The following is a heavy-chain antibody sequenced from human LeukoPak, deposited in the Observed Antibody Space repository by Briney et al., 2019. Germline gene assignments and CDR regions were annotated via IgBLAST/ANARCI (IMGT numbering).Heavy chain of an antibody. D-gene: IGHD4-23*01. CDR2: IASDGSST. CDR1: GFTFSSYW. Sequence: PGGSLRLSCAASGFTFSSYWMNWVRHAPGKGLVWVSRIASDGSSTTYADSVKGRFSISRDNAKNTLYLQMNSLRVEDTVVYYCARGRPHGNDYWGQGTLVTVSS. V-gene: IGHV3-74*01. CDR3: ARGRPHGNDY. J-gene: IGHJ4*02.